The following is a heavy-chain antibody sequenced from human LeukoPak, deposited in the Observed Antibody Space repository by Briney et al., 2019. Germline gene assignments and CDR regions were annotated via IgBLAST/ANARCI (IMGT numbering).Heavy chain of an antibody. CDR3: AREATPLVGAVDY. J-gene: IGHJ4*02. Sequence: ASVKVSCKASGYTFTSYCISWVRQAPGQGREWMGWISAYNGNTKYAQKLQGRVTMTTDTSTSTAYMELGGLRSEDTVAYYCAREATPLVGAVDYWGQGTLVTVSS. D-gene: IGHD1-26*01. V-gene: IGHV1-18*01. CDR1: GYTFTSYC. CDR2: ISAYNGNT.